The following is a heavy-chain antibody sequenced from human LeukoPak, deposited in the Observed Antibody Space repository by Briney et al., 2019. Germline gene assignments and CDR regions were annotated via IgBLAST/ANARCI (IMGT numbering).Heavy chain of an antibody. CDR1: GGIFNSYA. Sequence: SVKVTCKASGGIFNSYALSWVRQAPGQGLDWMGRIIHIFGTANYAQKFQDRVKITTDESTSTAYMDLSSLRSEDTAAYYCWGVLAYFGGDCAYFDYWDQGTLVTVSS. D-gene: IGHD2-21*02. V-gene: IGHV1-69*05. CDR3: WGVLAYFGGDCAYFDY. CDR2: IIHIFGTA. J-gene: IGHJ4*02.